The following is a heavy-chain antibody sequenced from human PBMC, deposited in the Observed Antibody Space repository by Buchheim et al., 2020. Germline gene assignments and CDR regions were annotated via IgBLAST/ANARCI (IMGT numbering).Heavy chain of an antibody. CDR3: ARQRNYYDDSGYSRPFDS. D-gene: IGHD3-22*01. Sequence: QVTLRESGPALLKPTQTLTLTCSFSGFSLSTSGISVSWIRQPPGQALEWLARIDWEGDAYYSSSLRTRLPISKDTSEKQVVLTMTNVESVDTATYYCARQRNYYDDSGYSRPFDSWGLGTL. J-gene: IGHJ4*02. CDR2: IDWEGDA. CDR1: GFSLSTSGIS. V-gene: IGHV2-70*13.